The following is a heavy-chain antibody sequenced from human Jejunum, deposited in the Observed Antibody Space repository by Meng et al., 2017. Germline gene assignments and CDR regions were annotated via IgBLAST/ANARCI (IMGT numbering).Heavy chain of an antibody. Sequence: QVHLHESGPRLVKPSGTLSLTCAVSGASISGSTWWSWVRQPPGKGLEWIGEIYRSGSTYYNPSLKSRVTISVDKSNNQFSLKLSSVTAADTAVYYCARDSTNTLGSQTYYFDYWGQGTLVTVSS. D-gene: IGHD2-2*02. J-gene: IGHJ4*02. CDR2: IYRSGST. CDR3: ARDSTNTLGSQTYYFDY. CDR1: GASISGSTW. V-gene: IGHV4-4*02.